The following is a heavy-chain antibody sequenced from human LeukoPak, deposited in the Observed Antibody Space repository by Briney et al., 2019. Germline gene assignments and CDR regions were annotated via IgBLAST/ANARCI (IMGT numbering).Heavy chain of an antibody. CDR3: ARWEGELPFDY. J-gene: IGHJ4*02. CDR2: IYHSGST. Sequence: SETLSLTCTVSGYSISSGYYWGWIRQPPGKGLEWIGSIYHSGSTYYNPSLKSRVTISVDTSKNQFSLKLSSVTTADTAVYYCARWEGELPFDYWGQGTLVTVSS. D-gene: IGHD1-26*01. CDR1: GYSISSGYY. V-gene: IGHV4-38-2*02.